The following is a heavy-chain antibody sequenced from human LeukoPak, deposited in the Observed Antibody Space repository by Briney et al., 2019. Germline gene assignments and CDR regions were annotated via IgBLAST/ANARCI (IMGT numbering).Heavy chain of an antibody. D-gene: IGHD6-13*01. CDR3: ARSPGSRYAYDDY. CDR2: IYYVGDT. V-gene: IGHV4-39*01. J-gene: IGHJ4*02. Sequence: SETLSLTCTVPGGPISSSSYYWGWIRQPPGKGPERIGTIYYVGDTYYNPSLQSRVTISVDTSKNQFSLKLSSVTAADTAVYYCARSPGSRYAYDDYWGQGTLVTVSS. CDR1: GGPISSSSYY.